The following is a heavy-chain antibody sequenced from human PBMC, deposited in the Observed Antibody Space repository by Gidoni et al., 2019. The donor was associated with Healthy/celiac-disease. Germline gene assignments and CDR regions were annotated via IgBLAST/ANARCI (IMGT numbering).Heavy chain of an antibody. V-gene: IGHV1-3*01. CDR3: ARGLRLAGAFGEFYDY. J-gene: IGHJ4*02. CDR2: INAGNGNT. D-gene: IGHD3-10*01. Sequence: QVQLVQSGAEVKKPGASVTVSCKASGYTFTSYAMHWVRQAPGQRLEWMGWINAGNGNTKYSQKFQGRVTITRDTSASTAYMELSSLRSEDTAVYYCARGLRLAGAFGEFYDYWGQGTLVTVSS. CDR1: GYTFTSYA.